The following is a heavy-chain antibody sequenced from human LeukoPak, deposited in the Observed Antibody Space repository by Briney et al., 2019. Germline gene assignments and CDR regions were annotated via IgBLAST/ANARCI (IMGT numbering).Heavy chain of an antibody. CDR3: AKDYYDSSGDYPSY. CDR1: GYTFTGYY. D-gene: IGHD3-22*01. CDR2: INPNSGGT. J-gene: IGHJ4*02. V-gene: IGHV1-2*02. Sequence: ASVKVSCKASGYTFTGYYMHWVRQAPGQGLEWMGWINPNSGGTNYAQKFQGRVTMTRDTSISTAYMELSRLRSDDTAVYYCAKDYYDSSGDYPSYWGQGTLVTVSS.